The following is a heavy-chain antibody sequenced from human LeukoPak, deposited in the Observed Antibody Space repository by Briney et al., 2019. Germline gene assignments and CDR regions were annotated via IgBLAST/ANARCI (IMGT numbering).Heavy chain of an antibody. Sequence: PGRSLRLSCAASGFTFDDYAMHWVRQAPGKGLEWVSGISWNSGSIGYADSVKGRFTISRDNAKNSLYLQMNSLRAEDTALYYCAKDKSAGSSSWYSGNYFDYWGQGTLVTVSS. D-gene: IGHD6-13*01. V-gene: IGHV3-9*01. CDR3: AKDKSAGSSSWYSGNYFDY. CDR2: ISWNSGSI. J-gene: IGHJ4*02. CDR1: GFTFDDYA.